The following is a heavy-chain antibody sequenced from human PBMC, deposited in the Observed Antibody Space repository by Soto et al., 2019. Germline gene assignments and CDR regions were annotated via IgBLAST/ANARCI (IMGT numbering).Heavy chain of an antibody. Sequence: EVQLVESGGGLVQPGGSLRLSCAASGFTFSSYEMNWVRQAPGKGLEWVSYISSSGSTIYYADSVKGRFTISRDNAKNSLYLQMNSLRAEDTAVYYCASPEADMTTVTTPPHYGMDVWGQGTTVTVSS. CDR1: GFTFSSYE. V-gene: IGHV3-48*03. CDR3: ASPEADMTTVTTPPHYGMDV. J-gene: IGHJ6*02. CDR2: ISSSGSTI. D-gene: IGHD4-4*01.